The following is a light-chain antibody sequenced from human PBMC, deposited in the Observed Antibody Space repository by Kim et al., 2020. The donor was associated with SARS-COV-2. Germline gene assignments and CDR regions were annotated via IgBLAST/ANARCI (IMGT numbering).Light chain of an antibody. CDR1: QSISSSS. J-gene: IGKJ4*01. Sequence: PGARANLSCRASQSISSSSLAWYPQKPGPAPRLLIYGASSRATGIPDRFSGSGSGTDFTLTISRLEPEDFAVYYCQQYGSSPLTFGGGTKVDIK. CDR2: GAS. CDR3: QQYGSSPLT. V-gene: IGKV3-20*01.